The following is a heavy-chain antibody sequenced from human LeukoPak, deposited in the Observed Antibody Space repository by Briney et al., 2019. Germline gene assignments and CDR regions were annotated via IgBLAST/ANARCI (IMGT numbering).Heavy chain of an antibody. J-gene: IGHJ3*02. CDR3: ARNQAVAANRGAFDI. CDR2: IYYSGNT. D-gene: IGHD6-19*01. Sequence: SDTLSLTCAVSGYSISSNNWWAWIRQPPGRGLVGMDHIYYSGNTYYTPYNPSLTRRVTMSVDTSKNQFSLKLDSVTEIDTAMDYCARNQAVAANRGAFDIWGQGTMVTVSS. V-gene: IGHV4-28*01. CDR1: GYSISSNNW.